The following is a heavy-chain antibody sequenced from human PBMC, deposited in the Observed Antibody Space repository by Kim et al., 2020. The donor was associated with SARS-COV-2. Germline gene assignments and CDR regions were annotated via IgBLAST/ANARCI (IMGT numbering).Heavy chain of an antibody. V-gene: IGHV3-33*01. CDR1: GFTFSSYG. Sequence: GGSLRLSCAASGFTFSSYGMHWVRQAPGKGLEWVAVIWYDGSNKYYADSVKGRFTISRDNSKNTLYLQMNSLRAEDTAVYYCVRQYCYGSGCFYYYYGMGVWGQAATAAISS. D-gene: IGHD3-10*01. CDR3: VRQYCYGSGCFYYYYGMGV. J-gene: IGHJ6*02. CDR2: IWYDGSNK.